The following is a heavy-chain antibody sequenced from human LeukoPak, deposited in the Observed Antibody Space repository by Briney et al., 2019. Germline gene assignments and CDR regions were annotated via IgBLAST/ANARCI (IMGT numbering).Heavy chain of an antibody. Sequence: PSEPLSLTCTVSGGSISSYYWSWLRQPPRKGLEWVGYYHYSGSTNYNPSLQSQVTISVDTSKNQFSLKLSSVTAADTAVYYCARNAAVAGMIFDYWGQGTLVTVSS. D-gene: IGHD6-19*01. J-gene: IGHJ4*02. CDR3: ARNAAVAGMIFDY. CDR1: GGSISSYY. CDR2: YHYSGST. V-gene: IGHV4-59*01.